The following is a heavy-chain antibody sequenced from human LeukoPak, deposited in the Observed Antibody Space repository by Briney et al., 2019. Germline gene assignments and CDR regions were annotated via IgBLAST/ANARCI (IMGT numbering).Heavy chain of an antibody. CDR3: ARPTTVALDY. Sequence: GGSLRLSCAASGFTFSDYDMNWVRQPPGKGLEWVSYITSSSRTINYADSVKGRFTVSRDNVKNSLYLQMDSLRDEGTAVYYCARPTTVALDYWGQGTLVTVSS. D-gene: IGHD4-23*01. CDR1: GFTFSDYD. J-gene: IGHJ4*02. CDR2: ITSSSRTI. V-gene: IGHV3-48*02.